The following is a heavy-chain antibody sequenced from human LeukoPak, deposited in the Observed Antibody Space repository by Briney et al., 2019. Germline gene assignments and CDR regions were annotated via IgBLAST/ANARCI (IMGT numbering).Heavy chain of an antibody. CDR2: MNPESGGT. D-gene: IGHD2-21*01. CDR1: GYTFSNYD. J-gene: IGHJ4*02. V-gene: IGHV1-8*01. Sequence: ASVKVSCKASGYTFSNYDINWVRQATGQGPEWMGWMNPESGGTGYSQKFQGRVTMTRDGSRSTAYMELISLRFEDTAIYYCTRAIRHQLLSDYWGQGTLVTVSS. CDR3: TRAIRHQLLSDY.